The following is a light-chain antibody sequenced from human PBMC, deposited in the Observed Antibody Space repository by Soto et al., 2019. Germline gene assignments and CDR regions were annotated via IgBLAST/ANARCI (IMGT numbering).Light chain of an antibody. Sequence: QSVLTQPPSVSAAPGQKVTISCSGSSANIGSNYVSWYQHLPGTAPKLVIYDSDRRPSEIPDRFSGSKSGTSATLDITGLQTGDEADYYCGAWDDSLSVMLFGGGTKLTVL. CDR1: SANIGSNY. CDR2: DSD. J-gene: IGLJ2*01. CDR3: GAWDDSLSVML. V-gene: IGLV1-51*01.